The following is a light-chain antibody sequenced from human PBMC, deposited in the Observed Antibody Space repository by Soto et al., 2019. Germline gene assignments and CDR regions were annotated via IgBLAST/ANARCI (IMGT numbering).Light chain of an antibody. J-gene: IGLJ3*02. CDR1: NSDVGGYNY. CDR2: GVS. V-gene: IGLV2-11*01. CDR3: CSYVDTDTWV. Sequence: SALPQPRSVSGSPGQSVTISCTGTNSDVGGYNYVSWYQQYPGKAPKLMISGVSERPSGVPDRFSGSKSGNTASLTISGLQAEDEADYYCCSYVDTDTWVFGGGTKVTVL.